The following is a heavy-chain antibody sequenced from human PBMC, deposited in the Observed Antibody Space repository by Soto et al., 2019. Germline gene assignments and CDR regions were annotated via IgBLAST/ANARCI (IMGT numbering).Heavy chain of an antibody. CDR1: GFTFSSYA. V-gene: IGHV3-30-3*01. Sequence: QVQLVESGGGVVQPGRSLRLSCAASGFTFSSYAMHWVRQAPGKGLEWVAVISYDGSNKYYADSVKGRFTISRDNSKNTLYLQMTSLRAEDTAVYYCARVGIAVAGTYWYFDLWGRGTLVTVSS. CDR2: ISYDGSNK. D-gene: IGHD6-19*01. CDR3: ARVGIAVAGTYWYFDL. J-gene: IGHJ2*01.